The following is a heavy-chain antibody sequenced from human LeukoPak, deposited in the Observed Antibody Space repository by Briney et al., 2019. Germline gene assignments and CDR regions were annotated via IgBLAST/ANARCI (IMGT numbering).Heavy chain of an antibody. CDR1: GFTFSTYW. Sequence: GGSLRLSCAASGFTFSTYWMHWVRQPPGKGLVWVSRISTDGSNTNYADSVKGRFTIPRDNAQNTLYLQMNSLRAEDTALYYCAKTPITTGVYYFDYWGQGTLVTVSS. CDR3: AKTPITTGVYYFDY. CDR2: ISTDGSNT. V-gene: IGHV3-74*01. D-gene: IGHD1-1*01. J-gene: IGHJ4*02.